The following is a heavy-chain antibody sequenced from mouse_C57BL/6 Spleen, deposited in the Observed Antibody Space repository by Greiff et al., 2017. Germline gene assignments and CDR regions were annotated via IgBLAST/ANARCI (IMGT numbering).Heavy chain of an antibody. V-gene: IGHV1-26*01. Sequence: EVQLQQSGPELVKPGASVKISCKASGYTFTDYYMNWVKQSHGKSLEWIGDINPNNGGTSYNQKFKGKATLTVDKSSSTAYMELRSLTSEDSAVYYCARYLFADWGQGTLVTVSA. D-gene: IGHD5-1*01. J-gene: IGHJ3*01. CDR1: GYTFTDYY. CDR3: ARYLFAD. CDR2: INPNNGGT.